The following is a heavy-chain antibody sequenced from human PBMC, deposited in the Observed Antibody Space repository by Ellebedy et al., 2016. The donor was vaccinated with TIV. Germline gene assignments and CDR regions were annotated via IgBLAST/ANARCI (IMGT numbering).Heavy chain of an antibody. Sequence: AASVKVSCKASGYTFTGYYMHWVRQAPGQGLEWMGWINPNSGDTRYAQKFQGGVTMTGDTSITTAYMDLRRLRSDDTAVYYCARANRPITMARGLITPPDHWGQGTLVTVSS. CDR2: INPNSGDT. CDR3: ARANRPITMARGLITPPDH. V-gene: IGHV1-2*02. CDR1: GYTFTGYY. D-gene: IGHD3-10*01. J-gene: IGHJ4*02.